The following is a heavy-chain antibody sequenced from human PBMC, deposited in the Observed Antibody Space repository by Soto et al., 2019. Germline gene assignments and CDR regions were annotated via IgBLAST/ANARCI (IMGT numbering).Heavy chain of an antibody. D-gene: IGHD6-13*01. J-gene: IGHJ4*02. V-gene: IGHV3-30*18. Sequence: SLRLSCAASGFTFSQYGMHWVRQAPGKGLEWVSLISKDGKEKYYADSVKGRFTISRDSSKNTVCLEINSLRDEDTAVYYCAKDRSTSWSFDYWGQGTQVTVSS. CDR3: AKDRSTSWSFDY. CDR2: ISKDGKEK. CDR1: GFTFSQYG.